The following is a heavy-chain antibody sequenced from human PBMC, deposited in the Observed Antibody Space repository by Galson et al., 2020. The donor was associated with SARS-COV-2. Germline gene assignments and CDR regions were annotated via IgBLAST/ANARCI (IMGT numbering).Heavy chain of an antibody. D-gene: IGHD3-10*01. CDR3: ATDRGPNTLDI. J-gene: IGHJ3*02. Sequence: QLGEYLKISCAASGFTFSSTWMSWVRKAPGKGLEWVASIDRDGTEIHYVGSVKGRFTVSRDNAKNSLYLQMNSLRAEDTAVYYCATDRGPNTLDIWGQGTMVTVSS. V-gene: IGHV3-7*01. CDR2: IDRDGTEI. CDR1: GFTFSSTW.